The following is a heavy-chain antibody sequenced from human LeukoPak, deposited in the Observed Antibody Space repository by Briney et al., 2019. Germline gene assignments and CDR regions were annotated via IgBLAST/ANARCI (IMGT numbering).Heavy chain of an antibody. CDR1: GFTFSSFG. Sequence: GGSLRLSCAASGFTFSSFGMHWVRQAPGKGLEWVAVIWYDASNKYYADSVKGRFTISRDNSKNTLYLQMNSLRDDDTAVYYCVRVWSSTIWYFDLWGRGTLVTVSS. V-gene: IGHV3-33*01. J-gene: IGHJ2*01. D-gene: IGHD6-13*01. CDR2: IWYDASNK. CDR3: VRVWSSTIWYFDL.